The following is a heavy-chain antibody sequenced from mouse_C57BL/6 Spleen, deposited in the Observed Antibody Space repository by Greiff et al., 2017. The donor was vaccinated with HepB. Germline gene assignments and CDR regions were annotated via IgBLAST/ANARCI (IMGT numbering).Heavy chain of an antibody. CDR2: INYDGSGT. J-gene: IGHJ4*01. Sequence: EVMLVESEGGLVQPGSSMKLSCTASGFTFSDYYMAWVRQVPEKGLEWVANINYDGSGTYYLDSLKSRFIISRDNAKNILYLQMSSLKSEDTATYYCARADDYDNYYAMDYWGQGTSVTVSS. CDR1: GFTFSDYY. D-gene: IGHD2-4*01. CDR3: ARADDYDNYYAMDY. V-gene: IGHV5-16*01.